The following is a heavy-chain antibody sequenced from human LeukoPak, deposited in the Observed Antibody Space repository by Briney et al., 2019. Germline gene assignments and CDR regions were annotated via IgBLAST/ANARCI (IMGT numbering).Heavy chain of an antibody. Sequence: PGGSLRLSCAASGFTFDDYAMHWVRQAPGKGLEWVPGISWNSGSIGYADSVKGRFTISRDNAKNSLYLQMNSLRAEDTALYYCAKDDTPSSGIDYWGQGTLVTVSS. J-gene: IGHJ4*02. CDR1: GFTFDDYA. CDR2: ISWNSGSI. V-gene: IGHV3-9*01. CDR3: AKDDTPSSGIDY. D-gene: IGHD6-19*01.